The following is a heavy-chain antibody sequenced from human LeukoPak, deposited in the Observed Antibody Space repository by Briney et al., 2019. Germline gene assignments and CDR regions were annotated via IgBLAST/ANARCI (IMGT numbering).Heavy chain of an antibody. D-gene: IGHD3-22*01. Sequence: ASVKVSCKASGYTFTSYGISWVRQAPGQGLEWMGWISAYNGNTNYAQKLQGRVTMTTDTSTSTAYMELRSLRSDDTAVYYCASGYYGSSGYYVTDYWGQGTLVTVSS. CDR2: ISAYNGNT. V-gene: IGHV1-18*01. CDR1: GYTFTSYG. CDR3: ASGYYGSSGYYVTDY. J-gene: IGHJ4*02.